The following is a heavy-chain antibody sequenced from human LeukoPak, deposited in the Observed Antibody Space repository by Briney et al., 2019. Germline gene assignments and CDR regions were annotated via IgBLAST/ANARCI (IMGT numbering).Heavy chain of an antibody. CDR3: AKSAAAVVPPLTDY. V-gene: IGHV3-23*01. CDR1: GFTFSSYA. CDR2: IKGSGGNT. J-gene: IGHJ4*02. D-gene: IGHD3-22*01. Sequence: PGGSLRLSCAASGFTFSSYAMSWVRQAPGKGLEWVSDIKGSGGNTYYADSVKGRFTISRDNSKNTLYLQMNSLRAEDTAVYYCAKSAAAVVPPLTDYWGQGTLVTVSS.